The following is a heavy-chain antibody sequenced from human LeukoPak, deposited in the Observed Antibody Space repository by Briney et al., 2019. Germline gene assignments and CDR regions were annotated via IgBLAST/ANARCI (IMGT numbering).Heavy chain of an antibody. CDR1: GFTFSRNS. D-gene: IGHD6-19*01. CDR2: ISTSSSYI. Sequence: GSLRLSCAASGFTFSRNSMNWVRQAPGKGLEWVSSISTSSSYIYYADSVKGRFTISRDNAKKSLYLQMNSLRADDTAVYYCARGASVVAGSDDVFDIWGQGTMVTVSS. J-gene: IGHJ3*02. CDR3: ARGASVVAGSDDVFDI. V-gene: IGHV3-21*01.